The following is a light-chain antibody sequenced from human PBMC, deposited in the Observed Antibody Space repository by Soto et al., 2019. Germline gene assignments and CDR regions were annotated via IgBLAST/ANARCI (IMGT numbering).Light chain of an antibody. J-gene: IGKJ1*01. Sequence: DIQMTQSPSSLSASVGDRVTITCRASQGIRNDLGWYQQKPGKAPKVLIFDASSLESGVPSRFSGSGSATEFTLTISSLQPDDFATYYCQQYSTYPWTFGQGTKVDIK. CDR2: DAS. CDR1: QGIRND. V-gene: IGKV1-17*01. CDR3: QQYSTYPWT.